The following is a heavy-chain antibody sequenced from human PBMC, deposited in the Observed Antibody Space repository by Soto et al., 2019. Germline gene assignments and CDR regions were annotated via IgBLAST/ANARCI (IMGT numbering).Heavy chain of an antibody. V-gene: IGHV2-5*02. CDR3: IHTDDIFGEAGTDY. CDR1: GFSLDTSPMG. J-gene: IGHJ4*02. D-gene: IGHD3-9*01. Sequence: KSGPTLVNPTHTLTLTCTFSGFSLDTSPMGVGWIRQPPGKALEWLGLIFWDDDKRYRPSLQRRLTITKDTSKNQVVLKMTDMDPVYEATYYCIHTDDIFGEAGTDYWGQRALVPVCS. CDR2: IFWDDDK.